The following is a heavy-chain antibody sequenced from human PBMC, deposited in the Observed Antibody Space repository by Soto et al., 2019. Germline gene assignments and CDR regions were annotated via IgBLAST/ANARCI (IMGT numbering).Heavy chain of an antibody. CDR2: MNPNSGNT. Sequence: ASVKVSCKASGYTFTSYDINWVRHATGQGLEWMGWMNPNSGNTGYAQKFQGRVTMTRNTSISTAYMELSSLRSEDTAVYYCARGLSGWIPYYYYYGMDVWGQGTTVTVSS. J-gene: IGHJ6*02. D-gene: IGHD6-19*01. V-gene: IGHV1-8*01. CDR3: ARGLSGWIPYYYYYGMDV. CDR1: GYTFTSYD.